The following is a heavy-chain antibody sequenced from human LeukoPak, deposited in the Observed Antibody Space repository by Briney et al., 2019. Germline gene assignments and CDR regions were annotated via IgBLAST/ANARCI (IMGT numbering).Heavy chain of an antibody. J-gene: IGHJ1*01. CDR2: INPDGTTT. CDR3: ATYSSLNTREFQY. D-gene: IGHD3-22*01. V-gene: IGHV3-74*01. CDR1: GFTFSTYW. Sequence: GGSLRLSCAASGFTFSTYWMHWVRQAPGKGLVWVSRINPDGTTTSYADSVKGRFTISRDNAKDTVYLQMNSLRAEDTAVYYCATYSSLNTREFQYWGQGTLVTVSP.